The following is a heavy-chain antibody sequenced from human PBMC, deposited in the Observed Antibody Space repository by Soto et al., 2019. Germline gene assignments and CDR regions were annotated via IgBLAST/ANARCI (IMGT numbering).Heavy chain of an antibody. CDR2: IYYSGST. CDR3: ARSVDYYDSSGYYRYNWFDP. CDR1: GGSISSGDYY. J-gene: IGHJ5*02. V-gene: IGHV4-30-4*01. Sequence: SETLSLTCTVSGGSISSGDYYWSWIRQPPGKGLEWIGYIYYSGSTYYNPSLKSRVTISVDTSKNQSSLRLSSVTAADTAVYYCARSVDYYDSSGYYRYNWFDPWGQGTLVTVS. D-gene: IGHD3-22*01.